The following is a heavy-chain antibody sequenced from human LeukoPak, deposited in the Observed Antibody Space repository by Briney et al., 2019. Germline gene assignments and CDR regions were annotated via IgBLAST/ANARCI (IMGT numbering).Heavy chain of an antibody. Sequence: ASVKVSCKASGYTFTSYDINWVRQATGRGLEWMGWMNPNSGITGYAQKFQGRVTMTRNTSISTAYMELSSLRSEDTAVYYCARVDCSSTSCYDGYWGQGTLVTVSS. J-gene: IGHJ4*02. CDR2: MNPNSGIT. CDR3: ARVDCSSTSCYDGY. D-gene: IGHD2-2*01. CDR1: GYTFTSYD. V-gene: IGHV1-8*01.